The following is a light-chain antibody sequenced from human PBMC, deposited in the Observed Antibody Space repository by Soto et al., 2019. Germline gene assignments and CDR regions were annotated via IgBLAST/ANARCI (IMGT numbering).Light chain of an antibody. Sequence: EIVLTQSPGTLSLSPGGRAALSCRASQSISADYLVWYQQKPGQAPRLLIYGGSSRATGIPDRFSGSGSGTDVTLTISRLAPEDVAVYYCQHYGSSVFTFGPGTKVDIK. CDR2: GGS. CDR3: QHYGSSVFT. J-gene: IGKJ3*01. CDR1: QSISADY. V-gene: IGKV3-20*01.